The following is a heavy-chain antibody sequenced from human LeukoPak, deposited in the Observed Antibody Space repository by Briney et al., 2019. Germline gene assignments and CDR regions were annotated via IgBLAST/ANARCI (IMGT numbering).Heavy chain of an antibody. V-gene: IGHV3-11*04. CDR2: ISSSGSII. Sequence: PGGSLRLSCAASGFTFSDYYMSWIRQTPGKGLEWVSYISSSGSIIYYADSVKGRFTISRDNAKNSLYLQMNSLRAEDAAVYYCAKAYTPGITMIVVVIDYWGQGTLVTVSS. CDR3: AKAYTPGITMIVVVIDY. D-gene: IGHD3-22*01. J-gene: IGHJ4*02. CDR1: GFTFSDYY.